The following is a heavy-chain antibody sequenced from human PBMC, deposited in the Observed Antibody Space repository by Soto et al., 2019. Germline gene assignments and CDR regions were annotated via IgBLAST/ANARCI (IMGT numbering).Heavy chain of an antibody. CDR1: GFTVSSNY. CDR3: QETSAKEY. V-gene: IGHV3-53*02. Sequence: EVRLVETGGGLIQPGGSLRLSCAVSGFTVSSNYMSWVRQAPGKGLEWVSLIYSGGSTNYADSVKGRFTISRDNSKNTLYLQMNSLRAEDTAVYYCQETSAKEYWGQGTLVTVSS. J-gene: IGHJ4*02. CDR2: IYSGGST.